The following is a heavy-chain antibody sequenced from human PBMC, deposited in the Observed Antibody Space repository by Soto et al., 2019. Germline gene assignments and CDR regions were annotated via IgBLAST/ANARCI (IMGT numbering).Heavy chain of an antibody. Sequence: SETLSLTCTVSGGSISSGGYYWSWIRQHPGKGLEWIGYIYYSGSTYYNPSLKSRVTISVDTSKNQFSLKLSSVTAADTAVYYCARSPMARGRANTKFDPWGQGTLVTVSS. CDR2: IYYSGST. V-gene: IGHV4-31*03. CDR3: ARSPMARGRANTKFDP. J-gene: IGHJ5*02. D-gene: IGHD1-26*01. CDR1: GGSISSGGYY.